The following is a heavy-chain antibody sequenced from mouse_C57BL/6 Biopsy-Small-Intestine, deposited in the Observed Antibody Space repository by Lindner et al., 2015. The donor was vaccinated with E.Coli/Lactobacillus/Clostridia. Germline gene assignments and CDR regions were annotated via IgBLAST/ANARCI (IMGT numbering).Heavy chain of an antibody. CDR1: GYAFSSYW. Sequence: VQLQESGAELVKPGASVKISCKASGYAFSSYWMNWVKQRPGKGLEWIGQIYPGDGDTNYNGKFKGKATLTADKSSSTAYMQLSSLTSEDSAVYFCTRGETRGFAYWGQGTLVTVSA. CDR2: IYPGDGDT. D-gene: IGHD3-1*01. J-gene: IGHJ3*01. CDR3: TRGETRGFAY. V-gene: IGHV1-80*01.